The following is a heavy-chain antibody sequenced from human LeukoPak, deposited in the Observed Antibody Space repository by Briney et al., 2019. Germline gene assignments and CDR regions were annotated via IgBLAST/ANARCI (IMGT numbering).Heavy chain of an antibody. D-gene: IGHD3-22*01. CDR2: ISSSSSYI. V-gene: IGHV3-21*01. CDR1: GFTFSSYV. CDR3: ARGPLVVLTDY. Sequence: SGGSLRLSCAASGFTFSSYVMSWVRQAPGKGLEWVSSISSSSSYIYYADSVKGRFTISRDNAKNSLYLQMNSLRAEDTAVYYCARGPLVVLTDYWGQGTLVTVSS. J-gene: IGHJ4*02.